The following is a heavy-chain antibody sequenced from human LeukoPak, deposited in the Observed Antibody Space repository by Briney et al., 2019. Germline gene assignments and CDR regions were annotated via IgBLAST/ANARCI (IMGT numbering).Heavy chain of an antibody. D-gene: IGHD2-15*01. J-gene: IGHJ4*02. Sequence: GGSLRLSCEASGFSLSISGMNWVRQVPGKGLEWVALIWYDGSNKYYADSVKGRFIISRDNSKDTLYLQMNSLRAEDTAVYYCARGYCGGGSCYPGYFDYWGQGTLVTVSS. V-gene: IGHV3-33*08. CDR3: ARGYCGGGSCYPGYFDY. CDR2: IWYDGSNK. CDR1: GFSLSISG.